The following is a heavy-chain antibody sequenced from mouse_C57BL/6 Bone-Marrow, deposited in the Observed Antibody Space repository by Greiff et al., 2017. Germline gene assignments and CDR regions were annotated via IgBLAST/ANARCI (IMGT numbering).Heavy chain of an antibody. Sequence: EVKLMESGGGLVKPGGSLKLSCAASGFTFSSYAMYWVRQTPEKRLEWVATISDGGSYTYYHDNVKGRFTITRDNAKNNLYLQLSHLKSEDTALYYCARLNWNDAIDYWGQGTSVTVSS. J-gene: IGHJ4*01. CDR2: ISDGGSYT. V-gene: IGHV5-4*03. CDR3: ARLNWNDAIDY. D-gene: IGHD4-1*01. CDR1: GFTFSSYA.